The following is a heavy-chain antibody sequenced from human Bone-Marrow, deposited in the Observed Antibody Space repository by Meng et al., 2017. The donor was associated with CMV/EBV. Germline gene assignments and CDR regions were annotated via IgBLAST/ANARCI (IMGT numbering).Heavy chain of an antibody. Sequence: GGSLRLSCAASGFTFDDYAMHWVRQAPGKGLEWVSGISWNSGSIGYADSVKGRFTISRDNAKNSLYLQMNSLRAEDTAVYYCASFCSSTSCYTRWFDPWGQGTLVTVSS. D-gene: IGHD2-2*02. CDR2: ISWNSGSI. CDR3: ASFCSSTSCYTRWFDP. V-gene: IGHV3-9*01. CDR1: GFTFDDYA. J-gene: IGHJ5*02.